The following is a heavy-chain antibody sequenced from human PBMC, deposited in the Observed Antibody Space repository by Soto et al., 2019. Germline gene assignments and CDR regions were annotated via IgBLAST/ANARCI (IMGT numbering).Heavy chain of an antibody. Sequence: VESRSLACVGSGFTFRTYSINWVRQAPGKGLEWVSSISSRSDIYYADSGKGRFTISRDNAKNSVSLQMNSLSAEDTAVYYCAREYTAWPLAYGLNVWGQGSTVNVS. CDR3: AREYTAWPLAYGLNV. V-gene: IGHV3-21*01. D-gene: IGHD2-2*02. J-gene: IGHJ6*02. CDR1: GFTFRTYS. CDR2: ISSRSDI.